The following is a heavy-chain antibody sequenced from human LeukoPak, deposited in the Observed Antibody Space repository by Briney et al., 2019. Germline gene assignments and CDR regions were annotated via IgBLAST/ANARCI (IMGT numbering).Heavy chain of an antibody. CDR1: GYTSNSYY. Sequence: ASVKVSCKASGYTSNSYYIHWVRQAPGQGLEWMGIINPSGGSTSYAQKFQGRVTMTRDTSTSTVYMELSSLRSEDTAVYYCAREKTQIAVAGRGGFDYWGQGTLVTVSS. J-gene: IGHJ4*02. CDR3: AREKTQIAVAGRGGFDY. D-gene: IGHD6-19*01. V-gene: IGHV1-46*02. CDR2: INPSGGST.